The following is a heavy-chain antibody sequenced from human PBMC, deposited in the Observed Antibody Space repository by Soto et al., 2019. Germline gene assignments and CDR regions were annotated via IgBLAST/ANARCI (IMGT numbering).Heavy chain of an antibody. V-gene: IGHV1-3*01. CDR1: GYTFTSYA. J-gene: IGHJ4*02. D-gene: IGHD3-3*01. CDR2: INAGNGNT. Sequence: ASVKVSCKASGYTFTSYAMHWVRQAPGQRLEWMGWINAGNGNTKYSQKFRGRVTITRDTSASTAYMELSSLRSEDTAVYYCARESGPTYYDFWSGQGVDFDYWGQGTLVTVSS. CDR3: ARESGPTYYDFWSGQGVDFDY.